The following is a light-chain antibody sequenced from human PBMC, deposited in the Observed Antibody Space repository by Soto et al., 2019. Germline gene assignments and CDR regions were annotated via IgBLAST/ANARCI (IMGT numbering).Light chain of an antibody. CDR3: QHYGCSIT. CDR1: QSVDPFH. J-gene: IGKJ3*01. CDR2: GAS. Sequence: EIVLTHSPGTLSLSPGEIATLSCRSSQSVDPFHLAWYRHKRGQAPRLLIYGASNRATGIPDRFSGGGSGTDFTLTINRLEPEDFAVYYCQHYGCSITFGPGTKVDIK. V-gene: IGKV3-20*01.